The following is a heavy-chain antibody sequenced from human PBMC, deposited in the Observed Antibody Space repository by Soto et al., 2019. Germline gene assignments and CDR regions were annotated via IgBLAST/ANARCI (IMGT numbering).Heavy chain of an antibody. V-gene: IGHV5-51*01. Sequence: GESLKISCKASGYSFTSYWIGWVRQMPGKGLEWMGIIYPGDSDTRYSPSFQGQVTISADKSISTAYLQWSSLKASDTAMYYCARALGGYSSGWYGAYYYYGMDVWGQGTTVTVSS. CDR1: GYSFTSYW. CDR2: IYPGDSDT. D-gene: IGHD6-19*01. CDR3: ARALGGYSSGWYGAYYYYGMDV. J-gene: IGHJ6*02.